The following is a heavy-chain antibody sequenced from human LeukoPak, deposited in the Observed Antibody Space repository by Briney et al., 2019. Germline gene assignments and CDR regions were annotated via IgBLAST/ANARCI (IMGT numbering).Heavy chain of an antibody. D-gene: IGHD2-15*01. CDR2: IYYSGST. Sequence: SETLSLTCTVSGGSISSYYWSWLRQPPEKGLEWIGYIYYSGSTNYNPSLKSRVTISVDTSKNQFSLKLSPVTAADTAVYDPLPATQGYCSGGSCYVYYYYYGMDVWGQGTTVTVSS. V-gene: IGHV4-59*01. J-gene: IGHJ6*02. CDR3: LPATQGYCSGGSCYVYYYYYGMDV. CDR1: GGSISSYY.